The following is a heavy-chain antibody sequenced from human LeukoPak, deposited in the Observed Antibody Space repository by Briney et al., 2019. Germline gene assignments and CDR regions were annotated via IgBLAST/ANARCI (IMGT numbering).Heavy chain of an antibody. D-gene: IGHD3-3*01. V-gene: IGHV1-69*05. Sequence: SVKVSCKASGGTFSSYAISWVQQAPGQGLEWMGGIIPIFGTANYAQKFQGRVTITTDESTSTAYMELSSLRSEDTAVYYCARTAMEWLSNYYYYHMDVWGKGTTVTVSS. J-gene: IGHJ6*03. CDR3: ARTAMEWLSNYYYYHMDV. CDR1: GGTFSSYA. CDR2: IIPIFGTA.